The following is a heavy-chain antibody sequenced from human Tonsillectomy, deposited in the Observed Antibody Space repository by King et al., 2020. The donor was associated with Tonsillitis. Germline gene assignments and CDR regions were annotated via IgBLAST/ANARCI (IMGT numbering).Heavy chain of an antibody. J-gene: IGHJ6*02. Sequence: VQLQQWGAGLLKPSETLSLTCAVYGGSFSGYFWSWIRQAPGKGLEWIGEINHSGSTNFNPSLKSRVTISVDTSKNQFSLKLSSVTAADTAVYYCAGQPQQDIVVVVAATPLPYYYYGMDVWGQGTTVTVSS. CDR3: AGQPQQDIVVVVAATPLPYYYYGMDV. V-gene: IGHV4-34*01. D-gene: IGHD2-15*01. CDR1: GGSFSGYF. CDR2: INHSGST.